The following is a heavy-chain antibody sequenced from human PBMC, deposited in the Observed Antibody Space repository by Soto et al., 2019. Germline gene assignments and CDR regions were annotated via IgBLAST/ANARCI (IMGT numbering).Heavy chain of an antibody. CDR1: GGSFSGYY. CDR2: INHSGST. CDR3: ASSAGYKDV. V-gene: IGHV4-34*01. J-gene: IGHJ6*02. D-gene: IGHD3-9*01. Sequence: ASETLSLTCAVYGGSFSGYYWSWIRQPPGKGLEWIGEINHSGSTNYNPSLKSRVTISVDTSKNQFSLKLSSVTAADTAVYYCASSAGYKDVWGQGTTVTVSS.